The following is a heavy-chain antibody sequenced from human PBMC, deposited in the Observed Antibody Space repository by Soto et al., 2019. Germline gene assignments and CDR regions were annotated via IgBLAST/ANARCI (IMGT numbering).Heavy chain of an antibody. CDR2: ISGSGGST. CDR3: YKVWERTVTTRNYFYVMDV. CDR1: GFTFSSYA. J-gene: IGHJ6*02. D-gene: IGHD4-17*01. Sequence: EVQLLESGGGLVQPGGSLRLSCTASGFTFSSYAMSWVRQAPGQGLEWVSTISGSGGSTYYADSVKGRFTISRDNSKNTQYLQMNSLRAEDTAVYYCYKVWERTVTTRNYFYVMDVWGQGTTVTVSS. V-gene: IGHV3-23*01.